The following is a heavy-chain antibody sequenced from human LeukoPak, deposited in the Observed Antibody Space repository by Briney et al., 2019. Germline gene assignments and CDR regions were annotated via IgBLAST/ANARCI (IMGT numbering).Heavy chain of an antibody. CDR3: ARALDYYGMDV. J-gene: IGHJ6*02. Sequence: SVKVSCKASGGTFSSYTISWVRQAPGQGLEWMGRIIPILGIANYAQKFQGRVTITADKSTSTAYMELSRLRSDDTAVYYCARALDYYGMDVWGQGTTVTVSS. CDR2: IIPILGIA. CDR1: GGTFSSYT. V-gene: IGHV1-69*02.